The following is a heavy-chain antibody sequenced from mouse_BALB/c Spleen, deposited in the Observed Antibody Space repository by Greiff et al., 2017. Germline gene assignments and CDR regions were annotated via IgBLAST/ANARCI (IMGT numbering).Heavy chain of an antibody. CDR1: GFTFSDYY. CDR2: ISDGGSYT. J-gene: IGHJ4*01. CDR3: ARGYYDYAMDY. V-gene: IGHV5-4*02. Sequence: EVQGVESGGGLVKPGGSLKLSCAASGFTFSDYYMYWVRQTPEKRLEWVATISDGGSYTYYPDSVKGRFTISRDNAKNNLYLQMSSLKSEDTAMYYCARGYYDYAMDYWGQGTSVTVSS. D-gene: IGHD1-1*01.